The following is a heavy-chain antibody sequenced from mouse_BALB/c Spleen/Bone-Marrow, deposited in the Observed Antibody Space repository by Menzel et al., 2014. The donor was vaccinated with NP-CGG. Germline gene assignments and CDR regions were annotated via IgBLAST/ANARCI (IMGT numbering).Heavy chain of an antibody. Sequence: EVKLVESGPELVKPGASVKISCKASGYSFTGYFMNWVKQSHGKSLEWIGRINPYNGDTFYNQKFKGKATLTVDKSSSTAHMELLSLTSEDSVVYYCGRELYYGNPDYWGQGTTLTVSS. D-gene: IGHD2-1*01. CDR2: INPYNGDT. CDR3: GRELYYGNPDY. V-gene: IGHV1-37*01. CDR1: GYSFTGYF. J-gene: IGHJ2*01.